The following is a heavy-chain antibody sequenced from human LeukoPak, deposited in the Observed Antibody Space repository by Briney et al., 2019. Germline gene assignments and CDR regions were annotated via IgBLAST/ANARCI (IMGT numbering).Heavy chain of an antibody. J-gene: IGHJ6*03. CDR2: ISWDSGSI. D-gene: IGHD3-16*01. V-gene: IGHV3-9*03. CDR3: ARDTWAYYMDV. Sequence: PGRSLRLSCAASGFTFDDYAMHWVRQAPGKGLEWVSGISWDSGSIDYADSVKGRFTISRDNAKNSLYLQMNRLRAEDMAVYYCARDTWAYYMDVWGKGTTVTISS. CDR1: GFTFDDYA.